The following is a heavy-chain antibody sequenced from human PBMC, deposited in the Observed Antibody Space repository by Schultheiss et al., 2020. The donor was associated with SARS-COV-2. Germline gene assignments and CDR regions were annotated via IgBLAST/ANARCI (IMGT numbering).Heavy chain of an antibody. D-gene: IGHD1-26*01. J-gene: IGHJ5*02. CDR2: IYHSGST. CDR1: GGSISSSNW. CDR3: ARQYSGSYYGWFDP. V-gene: IGHV4-4*02. Sequence: GSLRLSCAVSGGSISSSNWWSWVRQPPGKGLEWIGEIYHSGSTNYNPSLKSRVTISVDTSKNQFSLKLSSVTAADTAVYYCARQYSGSYYGWFDPWGQGTLVTVSS.